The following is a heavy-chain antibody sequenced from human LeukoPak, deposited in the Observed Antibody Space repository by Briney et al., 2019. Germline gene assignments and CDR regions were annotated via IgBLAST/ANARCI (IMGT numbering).Heavy chain of an antibody. CDR3: ARLWYCSSTSCYRGED. CDR1: GFTVSSNY. Sequence: PGGSLRLSCAASGFTVSSNYMSWVRQAPGKGLEWVSVIYSGGSTYYADSVKGRFTISRDNSKNTLYLQMNSLRAEDTAVYYCARLWYCSSTSCYRGEDWGQGTLVTVSS. CDR2: IYSGGST. D-gene: IGHD2-2*02. V-gene: IGHV3-53*01. J-gene: IGHJ4*02.